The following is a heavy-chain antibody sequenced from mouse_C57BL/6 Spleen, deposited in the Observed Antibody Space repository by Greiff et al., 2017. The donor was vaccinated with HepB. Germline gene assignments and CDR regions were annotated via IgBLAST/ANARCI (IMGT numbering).Heavy chain of an antibody. V-gene: IGHV14-2*01. D-gene: IGHD2-5*01. CDR1: GFNIKDYY. J-gene: IGHJ4*01. CDR3: ARIYSNYHYAMDY. Sequence: CTASGFNIKDYYMHWVKQRTEQGLEWIGRIDPEDGETKYAPKFQGKATITADTSSNTAYLQLSSLTSEDTAVYYCARIYSNYHYAMDYWGQGTSVTVSS. CDR2: IDPEDGET.